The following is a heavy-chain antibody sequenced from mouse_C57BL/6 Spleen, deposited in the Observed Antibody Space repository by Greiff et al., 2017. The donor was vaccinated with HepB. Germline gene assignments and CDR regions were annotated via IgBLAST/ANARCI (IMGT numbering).Heavy chain of an antibody. CDR1: GFTFSSYG. V-gene: IGHV5-6*01. CDR3: ARKGTYNWEFAY. Sequence: EVQLKESGGDLVKPGGSLKLSCAASGFTFSSYGMSWVRQTPDKRLEWVATISSGGSYTYYPDSVKGRFTISRDNAKNTLYLQMSSLKSEDTAMYYCARKGTYNWEFAYWGQGTLVTVSA. CDR2: ISSGGSYT. J-gene: IGHJ3*01. D-gene: IGHD4-1*01.